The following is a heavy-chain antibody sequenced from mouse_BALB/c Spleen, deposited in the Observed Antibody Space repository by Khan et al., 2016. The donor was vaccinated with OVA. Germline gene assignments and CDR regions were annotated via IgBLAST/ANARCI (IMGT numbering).Heavy chain of an antibody. CDR2: ISYSGRT. CDR1: GSSITSDYA. D-gene: IGHD1-1*01. Sequence: EVKILESGPGLVKPSQSLSLTCTVTGSSITSDYAWNWIRQFPGNRLEWMAYISYSGRTSYNPSLKSRISITRDTSKTQFFLQLNSVTSEDTATYYCARSVTITTVVATDFDYWGQGTTLTVSA. V-gene: IGHV3-2*02. J-gene: IGHJ2*01. CDR3: ARSVTITTVVATDFDY.